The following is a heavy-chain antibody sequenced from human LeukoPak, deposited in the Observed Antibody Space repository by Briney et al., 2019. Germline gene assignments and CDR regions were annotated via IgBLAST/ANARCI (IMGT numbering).Heavy chain of an antibody. Sequence: GGSLRLSCAASGFTFSSYWMHWVRQAPGKGLVWVSRINSDGSSTSYADSVKGRFTISRDNAKNTLYLQMNSLRAEDTAVYYCARVYYDFWSGYRTSFDYWGQGTLVTVSS. V-gene: IGHV3-74*01. D-gene: IGHD3-3*01. CDR1: GFTFSSYW. CDR2: INSDGSST. J-gene: IGHJ4*02. CDR3: ARVYYDFWSGYRTSFDY.